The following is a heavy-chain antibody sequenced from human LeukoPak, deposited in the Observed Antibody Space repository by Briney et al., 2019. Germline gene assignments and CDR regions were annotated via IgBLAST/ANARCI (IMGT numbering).Heavy chain of an antibody. CDR1: GGSTSSGNYY. CDR2: ISSSGNT. J-gene: IGHJ4*02. CDR3: AILGPGQTYYDFWSGSSSFYFDY. Sequence: PSETLSLTCTVSGGSTSSGNYYWGWIRQPPGKGLEWIGGISSSGNTYYNPSLKSRITISIGTSKNHFSLKLSSVSAADTAVYFCAILGPGQTYYDFWSGSSSFYFDYRGQGTPVTVSS. D-gene: IGHD3-3*01. V-gene: IGHV4-39*02.